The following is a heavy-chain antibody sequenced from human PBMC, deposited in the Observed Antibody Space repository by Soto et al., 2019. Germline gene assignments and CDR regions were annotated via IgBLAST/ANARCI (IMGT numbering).Heavy chain of an antibody. Sequence: GGSLRLSCRILESTVRRDWMNWVRQAPGKGLEWVAHINQDGSEKYYVDSVKGRFTISRDNSEKMLYLQMDDLRVDDTALYYCASTQSLVIIARGNYWGQGIPVTVS. V-gene: IGHV3-7*01. CDR2: INQDGSEK. J-gene: IGHJ4*02. CDR1: ESTVRRDW. D-gene: IGHD3-10*01. CDR3: ASTQSLVIIARGNY.